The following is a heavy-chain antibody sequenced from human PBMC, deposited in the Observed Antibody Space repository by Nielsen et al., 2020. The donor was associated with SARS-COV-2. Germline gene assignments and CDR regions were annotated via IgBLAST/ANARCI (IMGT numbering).Heavy chain of an antibody. CDR2: INQSGRT. CDR3: VNGGRYSDGWSLWY. J-gene: IGHJ4*02. Sequence: SETLSLTCGVSGRSLTGYHWTWLRQPPGKGLEWLGEINQSGRTKTNPSLRSRLTMSVDTSRNQFSLRLTSVTAADTAMYYCVNGGRYSDGWSLWYWDKGSLVTVSS. CDR1: GRSLTGYH. D-gene: IGHD5-12*01. V-gene: IGHV4-34*10.